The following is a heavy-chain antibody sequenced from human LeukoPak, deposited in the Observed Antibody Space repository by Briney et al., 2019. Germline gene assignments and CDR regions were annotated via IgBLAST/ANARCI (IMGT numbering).Heavy chain of an antibody. J-gene: IGHJ4*02. Sequence: GGSLRLSCAASGFTFSSYGMHWVRQAPGKGLEWVAFIRYDGSSKYYADSVKGRFTISRDNSKNTLDLQMNSLRAEDTAVYYCAKINPYGSGISDYWGQGTLVTVSS. D-gene: IGHD3-10*01. V-gene: IGHV3-30*02. CDR2: IRYDGSSK. CDR3: AKINPYGSGISDY. CDR1: GFTFSSYG.